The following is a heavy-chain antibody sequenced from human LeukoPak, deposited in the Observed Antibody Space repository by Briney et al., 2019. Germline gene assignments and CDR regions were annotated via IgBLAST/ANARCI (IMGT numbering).Heavy chain of an antibody. D-gene: IGHD6-19*01. CDR3: ARDQTGGWYNMDV. CDR2: IWSDGSKE. V-gene: IGHV3-33*01. J-gene: IGHJ6*02. CDR1: GFTFSTYG. Sequence: PGGSLRLSCAASGFTFSTYGMHWVRQAPGKGLEWVSVIWSDGSKEYYADSVKGRFTISRDNSKNTLYLQMNSLRAEDTATYYCARDQTGGWYNMDVWGQGTTVTVSS.